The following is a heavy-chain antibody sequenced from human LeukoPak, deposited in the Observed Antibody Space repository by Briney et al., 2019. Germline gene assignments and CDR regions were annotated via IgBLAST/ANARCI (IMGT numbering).Heavy chain of an antibody. CDR1: GGTFSSYA. CDR2: IIPILGIA. Sequence: GASVKVSFKASGGTFSSYAISWVRQAPGQGLEWMGRIIPILGIANYAQKFQGRVTITADKSTSTAYMELSSLRSEDTAVYYCARSYGSGSYYRYWGQGTLVTVSS. J-gene: IGHJ4*02. CDR3: ARSYGSGSYYRY. V-gene: IGHV1-69*04. D-gene: IGHD3-10*01.